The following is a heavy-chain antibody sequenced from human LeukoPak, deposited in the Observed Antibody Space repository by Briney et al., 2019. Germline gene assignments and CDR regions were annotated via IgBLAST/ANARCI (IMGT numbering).Heavy chain of an antibody. V-gene: IGHV4-59*01. Sequence: PSETLSLTCTVSGGSISSYYWSWIRQPPGKGLEWIGYIYYSGSTNYNPSLKSRVTISVDASKNQFSLKLSSVTAADTAVYYCARVSPNGDYGYDAFDIWGQGIMVTVSS. CDR3: ARVSPNGDYGYDAFDI. CDR1: GGSISSYY. J-gene: IGHJ3*02. D-gene: IGHD4-17*01. CDR2: IYYSGST.